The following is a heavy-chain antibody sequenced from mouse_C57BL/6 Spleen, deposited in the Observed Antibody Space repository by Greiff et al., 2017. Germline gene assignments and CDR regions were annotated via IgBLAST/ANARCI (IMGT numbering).Heavy chain of an antibody. V-gene: IGHV1-63*01. CDR1: GYTFTNYW. D-gene: IGHD4-1*02. J-gene: IGHJ2*01. CDR2: IYPGGGYT. Sequence: QVQLQQSGAELVRPGTSVKMSCKASGYTFTNYWIGWAKQRPGHGLEWIGDIYPGGGYTNYNEKFKGKATLTADKSSSTAYMQFSGLTSEDSAVYDCERDPQLGGYFDYWGQGTTLTVSS. CDR3: ERDPQLGGYFDY.